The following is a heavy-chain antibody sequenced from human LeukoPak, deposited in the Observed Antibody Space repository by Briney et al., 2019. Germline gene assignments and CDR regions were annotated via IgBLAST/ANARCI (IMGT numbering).Heavy chain of an antibody. CDR1: GFTFSDYY. CDR2: ISSSGSTI. V-gene: IGHV3-11*01. CDR3: ARAGEYCGSTSCQHYYYYYMDV. D-gene: IGHD2-2*01. Sequence: PGGFLRLSCAASGFTFSDYYMSWIRQAPGKGLEWVSYISSSGSTIYYADSVKGRFTISRDNAKNSLYLQMNSLRAEDTAVYYCARAGEYCGSTSCQHYYYYYMDVWGKGTTVTVSS. J-gene: IGHJ6*03.